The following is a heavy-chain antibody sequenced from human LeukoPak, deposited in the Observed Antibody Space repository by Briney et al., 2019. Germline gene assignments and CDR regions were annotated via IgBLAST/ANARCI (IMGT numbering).Heavy chain of an antibody. CDR2: ISGSGGST. Sequence: GGSLRLSFVSSGFSFRNYAMSWVRQAPGKGLEWVSSISGSGGSTHYADSVKGRFTISRDKTKNTLYLQMNSLRAEDTAVYYCAKSAYYDASGYYREYYFDYWGQGTLVTVSS. CDR1: GFSFRNYA. V-gene: IGHV3-23*01. J-gene: IGHJ4*02. D-gene: IGHD3-22*01. CDR3: AKSAYYDASGYYREYYFDY.